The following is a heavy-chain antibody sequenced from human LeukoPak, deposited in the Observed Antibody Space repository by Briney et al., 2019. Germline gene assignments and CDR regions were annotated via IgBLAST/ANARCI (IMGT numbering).Heavy chain of an antibody. D-gene: IGHD3-22*01. CDR1: GFTFTRYG. CDR2: ISAYNRDT. V-gene: IGHV1-18*01. Sequence: ASVKVSCTAPGFTFTRYGISWVRQAPGQGLEWMGWISAYNRDTKYAQNFQGRVTMTTDTSTSTAYMELRSLRSDDTAVYYCARDFSNTSGFKVVVDYWGQGTLVTVSS. CDR3: ARDFSNTSGFKVVVDY. J-gene: IGHJ4*02.